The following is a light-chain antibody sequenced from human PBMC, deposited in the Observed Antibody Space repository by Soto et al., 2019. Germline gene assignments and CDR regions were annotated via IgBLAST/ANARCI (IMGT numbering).Light chain of an antibody. Sequence: QSVLTQPASVSGSPGQSITISCPGTSIDVGSYNLVSWYQQHPGKAPKLMIYEVSRRPSGVSNRFSGSKSGNTASLTISGLQAEDEADYYCCSYAGSSTFVFGTGTKVTGL. J-gene: IGLJ1*01. V-gene: IGLV2-23*02. CDR2: EVS. CDR3: CSYAGSSTFV. CDR1: SIDVGSYNL.